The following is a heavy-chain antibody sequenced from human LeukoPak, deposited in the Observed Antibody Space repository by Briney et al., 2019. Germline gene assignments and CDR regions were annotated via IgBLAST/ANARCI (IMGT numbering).Heavy chain of an antibody. Sequence: ASVKVSCKASGYTFTSYYMHWVRQAPGRGLEWMGWINPNSGGTDYAQKFQGRVTMTRDTSISTAYMELSRLRSDDTAVYYCARAGEIAAAGTLYNWVDPWGQGTLVTVSS. V-gene: IGHV1-2*02. CDR1: GYTFTSYY. CDR3: ARAGEIAAAGTLYNWVDP. D-gene: IGHD6-13*01. CDR2: INPNSGGT. J-gene: IGHJ5*02.